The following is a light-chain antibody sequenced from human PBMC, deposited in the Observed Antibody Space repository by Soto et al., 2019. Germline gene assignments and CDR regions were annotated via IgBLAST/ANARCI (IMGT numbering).Light chain of an antibody. J-gene: IGKJ4*01. CDR3: QQSYSTPLG. V-gene: IGKV1-39*01. CDR1: QTISDS. CDR2: DVS. Sequence: DIQMTQSPSALSASVGDRVTITCRASQTISDSLAWYQQKPGKAPDLLISDVSSLERGVASRFSGSGSGTEFTLTISSLQPEDFATYYCQQSYSTPLGFGGGTKVDIK.